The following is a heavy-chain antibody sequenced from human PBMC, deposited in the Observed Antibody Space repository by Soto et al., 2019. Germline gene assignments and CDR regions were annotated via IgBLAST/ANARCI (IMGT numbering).Heavy chain of an antibody. J-gene: IGHJ4*02. Sequence: PGGSLRLSCAASGFSFSSYWMHWVRQAPGQGLVWVSRINSDGSSTSYAVSVKSRITINPDTSKNQFSLQLNSVTPEDTAVYYCARALHSNAHDYWGQGTLVTVSS. CDR2: INSDGSST. CDR3: ARALHSNAHDY. CDR1: GFSFSSYW. V-gene: IGHV3-74*01.